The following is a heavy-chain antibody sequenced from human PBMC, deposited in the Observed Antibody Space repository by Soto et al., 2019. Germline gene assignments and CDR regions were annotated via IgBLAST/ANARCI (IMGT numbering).Heavy chain of an antibody. D-gene: IGHD2-8*01. CDR1: GISFDDYA. Sequence: PGGSLRLSCVVSGISFDDYAMHWVRQVPGKGLEWVSGINWDSGDIGYADSVKGRFTISRDNAKNSLYLQMNSLKTEDTALYYCAKDTAPGFYDANGHLDYPGQVTQVTVSS. V-gene: IGHV3-9*01. CDR2: INWDSGDI. CDR3: AKDTAPGFYDANGHLDY. J-gene: IGHJ4*02.